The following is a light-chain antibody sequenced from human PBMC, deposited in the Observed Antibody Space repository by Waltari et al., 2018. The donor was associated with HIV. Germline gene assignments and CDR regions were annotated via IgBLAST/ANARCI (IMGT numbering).Light chain of an antibody. CDR1: QSISNY. J-gene: IGKJ4*01. V-gene: IGKV1-39*01. Sequence: DLQMTQSPSSLSASVGDRVSITCRASQSISNYLNWYQQKPGKAPKLLIYAASSLQSGVPSRFSGSGSGTDFTLTISTLQPEDFATYYCQQSYTTPGFGGGTKVEIK. CDR2: AAS. CDR3: QQSYTTPG.